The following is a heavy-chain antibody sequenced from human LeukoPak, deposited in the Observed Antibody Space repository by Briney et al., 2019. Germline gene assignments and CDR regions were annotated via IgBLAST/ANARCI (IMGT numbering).Heavy chain of an antibody. V-gene: IGHV3-23*01. CDR2: ISGGGAVT. J-gene: IGHJ4*02. CDR3: AKEPRVATIEIFDY. CDR1: GFTFSSYA. Sequence: PGVSLRLSCAASGFTFSSYAMGWVRQAPGKGLEWVSSISGGGAVTYYADSVKGRFTISRDNSKNTVYLQMNSLRAEDTAVYYCAKEPRVATIEIFDYWGQGTLVTVSS. D-gene: IGHD5-12*01.